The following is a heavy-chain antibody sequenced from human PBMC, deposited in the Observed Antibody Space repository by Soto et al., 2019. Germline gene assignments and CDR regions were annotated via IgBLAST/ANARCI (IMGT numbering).Heavy chain of an antibody. Sequence: PGGSLRLSCAASGFTFSSYEVNWVRQAPGKWLEWVSYISSSGSTIYYADSVKGRFTISRDNAKNSLYLQMNSLRAEDTAVYYCALIPDSSWLDYWGQGTLVNVSS. CDR1: GFTFSSYE. D-gene: IGHD6-13*01. V-gene: IGHV3-48*03. J-gene: IGHJ4*02. CDR2: ISSSGSTI. CDR3: ALIPDSSWLDY.